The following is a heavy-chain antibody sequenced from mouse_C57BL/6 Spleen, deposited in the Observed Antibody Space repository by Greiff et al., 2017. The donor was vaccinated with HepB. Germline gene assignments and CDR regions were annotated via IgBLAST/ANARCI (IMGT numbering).Heavy chain of an antibody. CDR3: ARGSGHWNY. V-gene: IGHV1-64*01. D-gene: IGHD3-2*02. CDR2: IHPNSGST. CDR1: GYTFTSYW. Sequence: QVQLQQPGAELVKPGASVKLSCKASGYTFTSYWMHWVKQRPGQGLEWIGMIHPNSGSTNYNEKFKSKATLTVDKSSSTAYMQISSLTSEASAVYYSARGSGHWNYWGQGTTLTVSS. J-gene: IGHJ2*01.